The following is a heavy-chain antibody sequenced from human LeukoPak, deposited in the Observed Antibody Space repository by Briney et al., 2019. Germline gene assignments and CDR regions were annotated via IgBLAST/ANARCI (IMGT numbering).Heavy chain of an antibody. Sequence: PSETLSLTCTVAGGSISSYYWSWIRQPPGKGLEWIGYIYYSGSTNYNPSLKSRVTISVDTSKNQFSLKLSSVTAADTAVYYCARGAHGGNSYSRYWYFDLWGRGTLVTVSS. V-gene: IGHV4-59*01. CDR3: ARGAHGGNSYSRYWYFDL. CDR2: IYYSGST. D-gene: IGHD4-23*01. CDR1: GGSISSYY. J-gene: IGHJ2*01.